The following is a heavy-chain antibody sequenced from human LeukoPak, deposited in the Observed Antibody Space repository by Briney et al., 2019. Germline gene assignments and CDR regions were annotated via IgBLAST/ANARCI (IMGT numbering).Heavy chain of an antibody. V-gene: IGHV3-30*02. D-gene: IGHD4-23*01. CDR2: IRYDGSNK. CDR1: GFTFSSSG. J-gene: IGHJ3*02. Sequence: PGGSLRLSCAASGFTFSSSGMHWVRQAPGKGLEWVTFIRYDGSNKYYADSVKGRFTISRDNSKNTLSLQMNSLRPEDTAVYYCARGHIHSPAVAPITFDIWGQGTMVTVSS. CDR3: ARGHIHSPAVAPITFDI.